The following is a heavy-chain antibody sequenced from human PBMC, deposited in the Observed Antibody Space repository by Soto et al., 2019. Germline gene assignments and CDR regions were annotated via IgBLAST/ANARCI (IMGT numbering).Heavy chain of an antibody. CDR3: VRDFEY. V-gene: IGHV3-21*01. CDR2: ISSSSST. Sequence: GGSLRLSCAASGFTFSSYSMNWVRQAPGKGLEWVSSISSSSSTNYADSVKGRVTISRDNAKNTLYLQMNSLRAEDTAVYYCVRDFEYWGQGTLVTVSS. J-gene: IGHJ4*02. CDR1: GFTFSSYS.